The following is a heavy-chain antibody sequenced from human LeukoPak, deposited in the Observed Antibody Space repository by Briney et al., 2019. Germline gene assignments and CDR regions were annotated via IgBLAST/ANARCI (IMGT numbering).Heavy chain of an antibody. CDR1: GFTFSSYG. J-gene: IGHJ6*04. V-gene: IGHV3-30*18. Sequence: GGSLRLSCAASGFTFSSYGMHWVRQAPGKGLEWVTVISYDGSNKYYADSVKGRFTISRGNAKNSLYLQMNSLRAEDTAVYYCAELGITMIGGVWGKGTTVTISS. CDR3: AELGITMIGGV. D-gene: IGHD3-10*02. CDR2: ISYDGSNK.